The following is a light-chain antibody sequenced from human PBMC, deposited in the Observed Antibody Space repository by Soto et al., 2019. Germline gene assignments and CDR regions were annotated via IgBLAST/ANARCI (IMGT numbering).Light chain of an antibody. CDR2: EVT. CDR3: SSYADSNNYV. CDR1: SSDVGGYNY. J-gene: IGLJ1*01. Sequence: QSALTQPPSASGSPGQSVTTSCTGTSSDVGGYNYVSWYQQHPGKAPKAMIYEVTKRPSGVPDRFSGSKSGNTASLTVSGLQEEDEADYYCSSYADSNNYVFGSGTKVTVL. V-gene: IGLV2-8*01.